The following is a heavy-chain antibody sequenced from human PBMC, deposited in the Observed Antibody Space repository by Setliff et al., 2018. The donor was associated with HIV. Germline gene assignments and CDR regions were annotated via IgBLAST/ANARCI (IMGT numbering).Heavy chain of an antibody. V-gene: IGHV4-4*08. CDR1: GDSMSGYY. CDR2: IHTSGST. J-gene: IGHJ4*02. D-gene: IGHD6-13*01. CDR3: ARTYSSSWYSSHLWVDY. Sequence: SETLSLTCAVSGDSMSGYYWSWIRQSPGKKLEWIGYIHTSGSTNYNPSLKSRVTISLDTSNDRFSLRLSSVTAADTAVYYCARTYSSSWYSSHLWVDYWGQGTLVTVSS.